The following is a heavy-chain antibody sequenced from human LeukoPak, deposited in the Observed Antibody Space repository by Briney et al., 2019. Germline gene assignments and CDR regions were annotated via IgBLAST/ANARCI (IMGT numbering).Heavy chain of an antibody. CDR2: IYYSGST. CDR1: GFTFSNYW. V-gene: IGHV4-59*01. D-gene: IGHD1-26*01. CDR3: ARGGGSYYY. Sequence: LRLSCAASGFTFSNYWMSWVRQAPGKGLEWIGYIYYSGSTNYNPSLKSRVTISVDTSKNQFSLKLSSVTAADTAVYYCARGGGSYYYWGQGTLVTVSS. J-gene: IGHJ4*02.